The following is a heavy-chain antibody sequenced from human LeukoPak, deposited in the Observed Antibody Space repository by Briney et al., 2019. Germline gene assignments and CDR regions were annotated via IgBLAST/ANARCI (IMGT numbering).Heavy chain of an antibody. CDR1: GFTFSSYS. D-gene: IGHD3-22*01. CDR3: AGVDSSGFFDAFDI. Sequence: PGRSLRLSCAASGFTFSSYSMNWVRQAPGKGLEWVSSISSSSSYIYYADSVKGRFTISRDNAKNSLYLQMNSLRAEDTAVYYCAGVDSSGFFDAFDIWGQGTMVTVSS. V-gene: IGHV3-21*01. J-gene: IGHJ3*02. CDR2: ISSSSSYI.